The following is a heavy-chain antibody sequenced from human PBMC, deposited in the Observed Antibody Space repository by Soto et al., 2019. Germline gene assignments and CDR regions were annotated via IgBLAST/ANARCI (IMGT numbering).Heavy chain of an antibody. CDR2: INHVGIT. D-gene: IGHD3-3*01. Sequence: ASETLSLTCAVSGGSFRGFYLTWIRQSPGKGLECLGDINHVGITNYNPSLKSRVSIPVDTSKSQFSLKLSSVTAADTAVYYCARAHDFWGGRQQPIDSWGQGTLVTVYS. CDR1: GGSFRGFY. V-gene: IGHV4-34*01. CDR3: ARAHDFWGGRQQPIDS. J-gene: IGHJ4*02.